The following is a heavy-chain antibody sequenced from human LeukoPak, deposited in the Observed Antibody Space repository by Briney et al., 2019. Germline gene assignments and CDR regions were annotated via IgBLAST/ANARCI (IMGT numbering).Heavy chain of an antibody. V-gene: IGHV3-21*04. J-gene: IGHJ3*02. D-gene: IGHD1-26*01. CDR2: ISSSSSYI. Sequence: GTLSLYCAASGFTFSSNSMNWDRQAPGKGLKWVSSISSSSSYIYYADSVKGRFTISRDNAKNSLYLQMNGVRAEDTAVYYCARSGGYYYAGAFDIWGQGTMVTVSS. CDR1: GFTFSSNS. CDR3: ARSGGYYYAGAFDI.